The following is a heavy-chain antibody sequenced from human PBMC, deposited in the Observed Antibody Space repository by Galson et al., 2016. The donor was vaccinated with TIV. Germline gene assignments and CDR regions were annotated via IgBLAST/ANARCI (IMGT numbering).Heavy chain of an antibody. CDR2: VNYSGRT. D-gene: IGHD3-3*01. Sequence: LSLTCTVSGGFISSHDWSWIRQPPGKGLEWIGYVNYSGRTNFNPSLKSRVTISVDTSKNQFSLKLSSVTVADTAVYYCARRGNITIFGVPYPDYYYYMDVWGKGTTVTVSS. CDR3: ARRGNITIFGVPYPDYYYYMDV. J-gene: IGHJ6*03. V-gene: IGHV4-59*11. CDR1: GGFISSHD.